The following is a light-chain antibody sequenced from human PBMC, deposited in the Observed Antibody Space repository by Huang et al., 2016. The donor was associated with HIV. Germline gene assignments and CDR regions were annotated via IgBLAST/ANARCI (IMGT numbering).Light chain of an antibody. V-gene: IGKV1-39*01. CDR2: AAS. J-gene: IGKJ4*01. Sequence: DIQMTQSPSSLSASVGDRVTITCRASQSINSYLNWYQQKPGKAPKVLIYAASSLQSGVPSRFSGSGSGTDFTLTINSLQPEDFAIYYCQQSYNTPLTFGGGTRLEFK. CDR1: QSINSY. CDR3: QQSYNTPLT.